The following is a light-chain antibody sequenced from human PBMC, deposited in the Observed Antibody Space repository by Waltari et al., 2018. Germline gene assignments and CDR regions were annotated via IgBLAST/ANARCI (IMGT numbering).Light chain of an antibody. CDR1: MLSEYV. CDR3: HSAYSGPGRV. V-gene: IGLV3-25*03. J-gene: IGLJ3*02. Sequence: SYELTQPPSVSVSPGQTARTTCSGEMLSEYVAYWYQQRSGQAPVMLIYKTTERPSGGPGRFSGSKSGATVTLTIRGVQSEDEADYYCHSAYSGPGRVFGGGTKLTVL. CDR2: KTT.